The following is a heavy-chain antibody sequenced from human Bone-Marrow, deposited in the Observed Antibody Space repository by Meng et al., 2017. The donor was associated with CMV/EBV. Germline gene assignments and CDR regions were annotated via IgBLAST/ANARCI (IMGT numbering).Heavy chain of an antibody. J-gene: IGHJ6*02. CDR3: AKDMGSSSPQGYYYYYGMDV. CDR2: ISWNSGSI. CDR1: GFTFDDYA. D-gene: IGHD6-6*01. Sequence: SLKISCAASGFTFDDYAMHWVRQAPGKGLEWVSGISWNSGSIGYADSVKGRFTISRDNAKNSLYLQMNSLRAEDTALYYCAKDMGSSSPQGYYYYYGMDVWGQGTTVTFSS. V-gene: IGHV3-9*01.